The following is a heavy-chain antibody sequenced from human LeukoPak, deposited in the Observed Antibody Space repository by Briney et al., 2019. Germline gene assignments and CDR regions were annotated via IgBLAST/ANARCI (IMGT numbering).Heavy chain of an antibody. CDR3: ARSIAVAGDAYFDY. Sequence: SVKVSSKASGGTFSSYAISWVRQAPGQGLEWMGGIIPIFGTANYAQKFQGRVTITADKSTSTAYMELSSLRSEDTAVYYCARSIAVAGDAYFDYWGQGTLVTVSS. CDR1: GGTFSSYA. CDR2: IIPIFGTA. V-gene: IGHV1-69*06. J-gene: IGHJ4*02. D-gene: IGHD6-19*01.